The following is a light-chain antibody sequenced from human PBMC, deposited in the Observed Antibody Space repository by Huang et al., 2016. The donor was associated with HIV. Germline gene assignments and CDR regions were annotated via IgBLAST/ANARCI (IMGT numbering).Light chain of an antibody. CDR3: HQYNNWLLS. J-gene: IGKJ4*01. CDR2: GSS. Sequence: EIVMTQSPATLSVSPGQRVTLSCRATRSVSTNLAWYQQRHGQAPRLLIYGSSTRAPGIPARFSGSGYGTDFSLTISSLQSEDFALYYCHQYNNWLLSFGGGTRV. CDR1: RSVSTN. V-gene: IGKV3-15*01.